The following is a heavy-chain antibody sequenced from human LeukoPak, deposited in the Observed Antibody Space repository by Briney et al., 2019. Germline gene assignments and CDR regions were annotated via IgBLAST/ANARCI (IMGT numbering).Heavy chain of an antibody. CDR2: ISAYNGNT. J-gene: IGHJ4*02. CDR1: GYTFTSYG. Sequence: ASVKVSCKASGYTFTSYGISWVRQAPGQGLEWMGWISAYNGNTNYAQKLQGRVTMTTDTSTSTAYMELRSLRSDDTAVYYCARVSPARPPAVDFDYWGQGTLVTVSS. V-gene: IGHV1-18*01. D-gene: IGHD4-23*01. CDR3: ARVSPARPPAVDFDY.